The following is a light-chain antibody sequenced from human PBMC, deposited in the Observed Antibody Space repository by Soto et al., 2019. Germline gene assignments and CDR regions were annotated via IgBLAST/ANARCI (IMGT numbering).Light chain of an antibody. CDR1: QNIPTY. Sequence: DIQVTQSPSSLSASVGDRVTITCRASQNIPTYLHWYQQRPGKPPKLLIHTASTLQSGVPSRFSGSGSGTDFTLTISSLEPEDFAVYYCQQRSNWPPRTFGQGTKVEIK. J-gene: IGKJ1*01. CDR3: QQRSNWPPRT. CDR2: TAS. V-gene: IGKV1-39*01.